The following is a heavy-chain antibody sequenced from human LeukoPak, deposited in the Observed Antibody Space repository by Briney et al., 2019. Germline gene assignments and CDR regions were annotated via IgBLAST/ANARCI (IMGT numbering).Heavy chain of an antibody. D-gene: IGHD2-2*01. CDR3: AGNLADCSSTSCNYGMDV. J-gene: IGHJ6*02. V-gene: IGHV4-59*08. CDR1: GGSISSYY. Sequence: SETLSLTCTGSGGSISSYYWSWIRQPPGKGLEWIGYIYYSGSTNYNPSLKSRVTISVDTSKNQFSLKLSSVTAADTAVYYCAGNLADCSSTSCNYGMDVWGQGTTVTVSS. CDR2: IYYSGST.